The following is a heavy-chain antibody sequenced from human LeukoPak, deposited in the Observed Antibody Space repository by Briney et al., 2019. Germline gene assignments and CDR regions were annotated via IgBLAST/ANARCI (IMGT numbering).Heavy chain of an antibody. CDR3: ARGGGYSYGFNDY. D-gene: IGHD5-18*01. CDR2: IYTSGST. J-gene: IGHJ4*02. Sequence: SQTLSLTCTVSGGSISSGGYYWSWIRQPAGKGLEWIGRIYTSGSTKYNPSLKSRVTISVDTSKNQFSLKLSSVTAADTAVYYCARGGGYSYGFNDYWGQGTLVTVSS. V-gene: IGHV4-61*02. CDR1: GGSISSGGYY.